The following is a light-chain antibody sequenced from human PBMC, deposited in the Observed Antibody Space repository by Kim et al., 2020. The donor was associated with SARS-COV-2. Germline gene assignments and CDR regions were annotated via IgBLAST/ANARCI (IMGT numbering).Light chain of an antibody. CDR2: AAS. CDR1: QGISGY. CDR3: QQLNSYPPT. V-gene: IGKV1-9*01. J-gene: IGKJ2*01. Sequence: SASVGDRVTITCRTSQGISGYLAWFQQQPGKAPKLLIYAASTLQCGVPSRFSGSGSGTEFTLTIGSLQPEDFATYYCQQLNSYPPTFGQGTKLEI.